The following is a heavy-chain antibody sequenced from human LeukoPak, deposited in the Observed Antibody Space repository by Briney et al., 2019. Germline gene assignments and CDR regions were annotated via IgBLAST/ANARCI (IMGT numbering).Heavy chain of an antibody. D-gene: IGHD4-17*01. V-gene: IGHV1-2*06. CDR1: GYTFTGYY. CDR3: ARGSDYGDYGYFDY. J-gene: IGHJ4*02. Sequence: ASVKVSCKASGYTFTGYYMHWVRQAPGQGLEWMGRINPNSGGTNYAQKFQGRVTMTRDTSISTAYMELSRLRYDDTAVYYCARGSDYGDYGYFDYWGQGTLVTVSS. CDR2: INPNSGGT.